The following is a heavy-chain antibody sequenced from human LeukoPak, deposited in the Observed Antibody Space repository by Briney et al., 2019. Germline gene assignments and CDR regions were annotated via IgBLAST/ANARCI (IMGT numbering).Heavy chain of an antibody. Sequence: GRSLRLSCAASGFTFDDYAMHWVRQAPGRGLEWVSGISWNSGSIGYADSVKGRFTISRDNSKNTLYLQMNSLRAEDTAVYYCATNWEFDAFDIWGQGTMVTVSS. V-gene: IGHV3-9*01. J-gene: IGHJ3*02. CDR3: ATNWEFDAFDI. CDR1: GFTFDDYA. CDR2: ISWNSGSI. D-gene: IGHD7-27*01.